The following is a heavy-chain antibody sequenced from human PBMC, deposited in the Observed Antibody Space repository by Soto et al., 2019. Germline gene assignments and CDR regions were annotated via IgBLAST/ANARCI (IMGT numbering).Heavy chain of an antibody. D-gene: IGHD3-16*02. CDR1: GFTFSNYG. CDR3: ARDLSGPLDY. CDR2: IWYDGNNK. Sequence: PGGSLRLSCAASGFTFSNYGMHWVRQAPGKGLEWLALIWYDGNNKYYADSVKGRFTISRDISKNTLYLQMNSLRAEDTAVYYCARDLSGPLDYWGQGTPVTRLL. V-gene: IGHV3-33*01. J-gene: IGHJ4*02.